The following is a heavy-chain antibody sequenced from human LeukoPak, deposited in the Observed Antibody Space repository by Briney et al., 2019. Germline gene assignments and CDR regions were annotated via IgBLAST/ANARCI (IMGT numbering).Heavy chain of an antibody. CDR1: GFTFSSYA. D-gene: IGHD2-21*01. Sequence: PGGSLRLSCAASGFTFSSYAMSWVRQAPGKGLEWVSAISGSGGSTYYADSVKGRCTISRDNSKNTLYLQMNSLRAEDTAVYYCAKFLPTHIVVANYYFDYWGQGTLVTVSS. V-gene: IGHV3-23*01. CDR3: AKFLPTHIVVANYYFDY. CDR2: ISGSGGST. J-gene: IGHJ4*02.